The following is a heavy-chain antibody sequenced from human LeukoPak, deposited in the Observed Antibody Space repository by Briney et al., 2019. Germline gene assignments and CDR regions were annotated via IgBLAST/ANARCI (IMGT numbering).Heavy chain of an antibody. CDR1: GYTFTSYY. D-gene: IGHD3-22*01. CDR3: ARAPISYYYDSSGYFDY. Sequence: GASVKVSCKASGYTFTSYYMHWVRQAPGQGLEWMGIINPSGGSTSYAQKFQGRVTMTRDMSTSTVYMELSSLRSEDTAVYYCARAPISYYYDSSGYFDYWGQGTLVTVSS. V-gene: IGHV1-46*01. J-gene: IGHJ4*02. CDR2: INPSGGST.